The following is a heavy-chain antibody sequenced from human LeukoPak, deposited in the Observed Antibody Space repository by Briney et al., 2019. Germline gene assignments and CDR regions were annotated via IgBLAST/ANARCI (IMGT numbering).Heavy chain of an antibody. J-gene: IGHJ6*02. D-gene: IGHD2-8*01. CDR1: GGSISSYY. CDR2: IYYSGST. V-gene: IGHV4-59*08. Sequence: SETLSLTCTVSGGSISSYYWSWIRQPPGKGLEWIGYIYYSGSTNYNPSLKSRVTISVDTSKNQYSLKLSSVTAADTAVYYCARGGVGSYYYYGMDVWGQGTTVTVSS. CDR3: ARGGVGSYYYYGMDV.